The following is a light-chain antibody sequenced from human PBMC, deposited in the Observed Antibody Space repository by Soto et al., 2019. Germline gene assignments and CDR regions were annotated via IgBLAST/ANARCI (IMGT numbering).Light chain of an antibody. CDR2: DTS. CDR3: QQYGNSLPYT. J-gene: IGKJ2*01. Sequence: EIVLTQSPGTLSLSPGERATLSCRASQTTSDSYLGWYQQKPGQAPRLLIYDTSNRATGIPDRFSGSGSGTDFTLTISRLEPEDFAVYYCQQYGNSLPYTFGQGTTLEI. CDR1: QTTSDSY. V-gene: IGKV3-20*01.